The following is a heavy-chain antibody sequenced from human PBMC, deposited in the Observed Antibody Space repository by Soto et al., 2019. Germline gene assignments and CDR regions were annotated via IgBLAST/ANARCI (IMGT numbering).Heavy chain of an antibody. CDR2: IYYSGST. CDR1: GGSISSGDYY. J-gene: IGHJ6*02. Sequence: SETLSLTCTVSGGSISSGDYYWSWIRQPPGKGLEWIGYIYYSGSTYYNPSLKSRVTISVDTSKNQFSLKLSSVTAADTAVYYCARANYYYYGMDVRGQGTSVTVSS. V-gene: IGHV4-30-4*01. CDR3: ARANYYYYGMDV.